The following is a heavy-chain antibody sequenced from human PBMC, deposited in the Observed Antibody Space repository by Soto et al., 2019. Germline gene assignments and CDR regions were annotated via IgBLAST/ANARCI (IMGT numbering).Heavy chain of an antibody. V-gene: IGHV3-64D*06. J-gene: IGHJ4*01. Sequence: VGSLRLSCSASGFTFSESTIYWVRQVPGKGLEAISAVSTSGRSTYYADSVKDRFRISRDNSKNTIYLQMGSLRPEDTARYYCVKQAHGLDGVAFDYWGRGTQVTVSS. CDR2: VSTSGRST. CDR1: GFTFSEST. CDR3: VKQAHGLDGVAFDY. D-gene: IGHD2-15*01.